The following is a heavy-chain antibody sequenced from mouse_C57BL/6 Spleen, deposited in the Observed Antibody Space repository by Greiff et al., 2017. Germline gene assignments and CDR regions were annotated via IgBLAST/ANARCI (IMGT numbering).Heavy chain of an antibody. Sequence: QVQLQQPGAELVRPGSSVKLSCKASGYTFTSYWMDWVKQRPGQGLEWIGNIYPSDSETHYNQKFKDKATLTVDKSSSTAYMQLSSLTSEDSAVYYCARSSFYGSRYAMDYWGQGTSGTVSS. V-gene: IGHV1-61*01. CDR1: GYTFTSYW. CDR3: ARSSFYGSRYAMDY. CDR2: IYPSDSET. J-gene: IGHJ4*01. D-gene: IGHD1-1*01.